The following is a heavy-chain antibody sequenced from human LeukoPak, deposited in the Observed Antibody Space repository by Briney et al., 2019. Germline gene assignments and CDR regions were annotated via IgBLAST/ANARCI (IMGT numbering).Heavy chain of an antibody. CDR1: GFTFRDAA. CDR2: ISSSGNNA. J-gene: IGHJ3*01. CDR3: AKDIQLST. V-gene: IGHV3-23*01. Sequence: PGASLRLSCAVSGFTFRDAAMTWVRQAPGKGLEWVSLISSSGNNAYYADSVKGRFTISRDNSKNTLSLQMNSLRVEDTAIYYCAKDIQLSTWGRGTMVTVSS. D-gene: IGHD5-24*01.